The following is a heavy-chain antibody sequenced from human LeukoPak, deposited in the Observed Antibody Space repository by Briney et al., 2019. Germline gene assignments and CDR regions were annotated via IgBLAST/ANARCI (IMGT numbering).Heavy chain of an antibody. V-gene: IGHV3-48*01. CDR3: ASLVVPAAIGYYYYYGMDV. CDR1: GFTFSSYS. CDR2: ISSSSTI. J-gene: IGHJ6*02. Sequence: PGGSLRLSCAASGFTFSSYSMNWVRQAPGKGLEWVSYISSSSTIYYADSVKGRFTISRDNAKNSLYLQMNSLRAEDTAVYYCASLVVPAAIGYYYYYGMDVWGQGTTVTVSS. D-gene: IGHD2-2*02.